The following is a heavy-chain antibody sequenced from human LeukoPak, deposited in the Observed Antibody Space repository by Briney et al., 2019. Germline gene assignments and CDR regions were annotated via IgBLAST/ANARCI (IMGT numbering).Heavy chain of an antibody. CDR1: GFTFSTYA. J-gene: IGHJ4*02. V-gene: IGHV3-23*01. D-gene: IGHD6-13*01. Sequence: GGSLRLSCAASGFTFSTYAMSWVRQAPGKGLEWGSGISGSGGSTYYADSVKGRFTISRDNSKNTLYLQMNSPRAEDTAIYYCAKEMLPVTWSEYSSSWYPLDYWGQGTLVTVSS. CDR3: AKEMLPVTWSEYSSSWYPLDY. CDR2: ISGSGGST.